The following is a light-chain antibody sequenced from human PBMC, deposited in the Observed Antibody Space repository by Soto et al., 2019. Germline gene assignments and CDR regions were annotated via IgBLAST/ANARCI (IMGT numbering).Light chain of an antibody. CDR3: QQYGSSPEWT. Sequence: EIVLTQSPGTLSLSPGERATLSCRASQSVSSSYLAWYQQKPGQAPRLRICGASIRATGIPDRFSGGGCGTDFTLTISRLVPEDFAVDYCQQYGSSPEWTFGQGTKVEIK. J-gene: IGKJ1*01. V-gene: IGKV3-20*01. CDR1: QSVSSSY. CDR2: GAS.